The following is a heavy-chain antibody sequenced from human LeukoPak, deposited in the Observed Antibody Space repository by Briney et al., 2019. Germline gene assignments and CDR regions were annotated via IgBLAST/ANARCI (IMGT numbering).Heavy chain of an antibody. CDR2: IYHSEST. J-gene: IGHJ4*02. D-gene: IGHD3-10*01. Sequence: SETLSLTCAVSGYSISSGYYWGWIRQPPGKGLEWIGSIYHSESTYYNPSLKSRVTISVDTSKNQFSLKLSSVTAADTAVYYCARRRTGVSFDYWGQGTLVTVSS. V-gene: IGHV4-38-2*01. CDR1: GYSISSGYY. CDR3: ARRRTGVSFDY.